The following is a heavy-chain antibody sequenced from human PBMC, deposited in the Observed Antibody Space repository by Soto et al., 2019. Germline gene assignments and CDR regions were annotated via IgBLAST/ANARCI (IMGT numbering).Heavy chain of an antibody. Sequence: GGSLRLSCAASGFTFSSYAMGWVRQAPGKGLEWVSAIRGSGSNTYYADSVKGRFTTSRDNSKNTLYLQMNSLRAEDTAVYYCAKGIFDQYFFDYWGQGTLVTVSS. CDR3: AKGIFDQYFFDY. CDR1: GFTFSSYA. V-gene: IGHV3-23*01. J-gene: IGHJ4*02. CDR2: IRGSGSNT. D-gene: IGHD2-2*01.